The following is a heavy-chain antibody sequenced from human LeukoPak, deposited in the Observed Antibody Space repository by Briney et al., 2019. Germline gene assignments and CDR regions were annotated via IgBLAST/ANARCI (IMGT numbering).Heavy chain of an antibody. Sequence: SVKVSCKASGGTFSNYAFSWVRRAPGQGLEWMGGIIPIFGTAKYAQRFQGRVTITADESTSTVYMELSGLRSEDTAVYYCARGSSGDTAVFTAPVFVPPGGFDYWGQGTLVTVSS. CDR3: ARGSSGDTAVFTAPVFVPPGGFDY. CDR2: IIPIFGTA. D-gene: IGHD5-18*01. CDR1: GGTFSNYA. J-gene: IGHJ4*02. V-gene: IGHV1-69*13.